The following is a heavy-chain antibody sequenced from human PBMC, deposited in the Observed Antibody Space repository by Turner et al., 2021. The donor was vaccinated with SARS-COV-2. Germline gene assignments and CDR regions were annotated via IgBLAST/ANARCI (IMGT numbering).Heavy chain of an antibody. J-gene: IGHJ4*02. CDR2: ISYDGSNK. CDR1: GFTFSSYA. D-gene: IGHD1-26*01. Sequence: QVQLVESGGGVVQPGRSLSLSCAASGFTFSSYAMHWVRQAPGKGLEWVALISYDGSNKYYADSVKGRFTISRDNSKNTLYLQMNSLRAEDTAVYYCASPRGGSYYGPFDYWGQGTLVTVSS. V-gene: IGHV3-30*04. CDR3: ASPRGGSYYGPFDY.